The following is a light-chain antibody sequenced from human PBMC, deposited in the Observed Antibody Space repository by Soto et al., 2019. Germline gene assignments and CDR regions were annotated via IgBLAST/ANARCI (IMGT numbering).Light chain of an antibody. CDR3: QQYDSSVWT. Sequence: EIVLTQSPGILSLSPGERATLSCRASQSVSSTSLAWYQQKPGQAPRLLMYGVSSRATGIPDRFSGSGSGTDFTLTINRLEPEDFAVYFCQQYDSSVWTFGQGTKVDIK. V-gene: IGKV3-20*01. CDR1: QSVSSTS. J-gene: IGKJ1*01. CDR2: GVS.